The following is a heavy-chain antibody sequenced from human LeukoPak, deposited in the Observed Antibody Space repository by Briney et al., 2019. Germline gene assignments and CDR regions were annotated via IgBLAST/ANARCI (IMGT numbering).Heavy chain of an antibody. J-gene: IGHJ6*03. CDR3: ARAAVGAISTYYYYYMDV. D-gene: IGHD1-26*01. Sequence: ASVKVSCKASGGTFSSYAISWVRQAPGQGLEWMGGVIPIFGTSNYAQKFQGRVTITADKSTSTACMELSSLRSEDTAVYYCARAAVGAISTYYYYYMDVWGKGTTVTVSS. V-gene: IGHV1-69*06. CDR2: VIPIFGTS. CDR1: GGTFSSYA.